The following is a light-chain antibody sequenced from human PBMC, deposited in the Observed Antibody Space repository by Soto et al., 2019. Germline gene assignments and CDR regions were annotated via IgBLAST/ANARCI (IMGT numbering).Light chain of an antibody. CDR3: QFYGSSLIT. CDR2: KAS. J-gene: IGKJ5*01. CDR1: QSISSW. V-gene: IGKV1-5*03. Sequence: DIQMTQSPSTLSASVGDRVTITCRASQSISSWLAWYQQKPGKAPKLLIYKASSLESGVPSRFSGSGSGTEFTLTISRLEPEDFAIYYCQFYGSSLITFGQGTRLEIK.